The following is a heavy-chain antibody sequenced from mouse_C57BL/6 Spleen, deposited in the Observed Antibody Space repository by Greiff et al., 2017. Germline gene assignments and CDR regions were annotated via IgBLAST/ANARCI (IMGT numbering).Heavy chain of an antibody. D-gene: IGHD2-1*01. CDR3: ARDGNYYFDY. Sequence: EVQLQQSGPGLVKPSQSLSLTCSVTGYSITSGYYWNWIRQFPGNKLEWMGYISYDGSNNYNPSLKNRISITRDTSKNQFFLKLNSVTTEDTATYNCARDGNYYFDYWGQGTTLTVSS. CDR2: ISYDGSN. V-gene: IGHV3-6*01. CDR1: GYSITSGYY. J-gene: IGHJ2*01.